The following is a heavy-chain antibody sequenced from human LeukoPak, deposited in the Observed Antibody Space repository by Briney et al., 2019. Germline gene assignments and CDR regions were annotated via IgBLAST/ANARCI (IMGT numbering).Heavy chain of an antibody. Sequence: SETLSLTCTVSGGSISSYYWSWIRQPPGKGLEWIGYIYYSGSTNYNPSLKSRVTISVDTSKNQFSLKLSSVTAADTAVYYCARENYDFWSGAGDYYYMDVWGKGTTVTVSS. J-gene: IGHJ6*03. D-gene: IGHD3-3*01. CDR3: ARENYDFWSGAGDYYYMDV. CDR2: IYYSGST. V-gene: IGHV4-59*01. CDR1: GGSISSYY.